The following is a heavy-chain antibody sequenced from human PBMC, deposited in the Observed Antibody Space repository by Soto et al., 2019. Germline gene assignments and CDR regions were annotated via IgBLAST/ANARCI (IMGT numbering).Heavy chain of an antibody. D-gene: IGHD3-10*01. CDR1: GFTFSSYG. J-gene: IGHJ4*02. CDR3: ARDSSSGSYYKLDY. CDR2: IWYDGSNK. V-gene: IGHV3-33*01. Sequence: QVQLVESGGGVVQPGRSLRLSCAASGFTFSSYGMHWVRQAPGKGLEWVAVIWYDGSNKYYADSVKGRFTISRDNSKNTLYLQMNSLRAEDTAVYYCARDSSSGSYYKLDYWGQGTLVTVSS.